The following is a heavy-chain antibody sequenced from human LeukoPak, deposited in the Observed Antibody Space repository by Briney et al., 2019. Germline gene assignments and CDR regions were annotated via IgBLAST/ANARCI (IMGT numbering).Heavy chain of an antibody. V-gene: IGHV4-31*03. CDR1: GGSISSGGYY. J-gene: IGHJ4*02. D-gene: IGHD3-9*01. CDR3: ARGSFNILTGYDPRPDY. Sequence: SQTLSLTCTVSGGSISSGGYYWSWIRQHPGKGLEWIGYIYYSGSTYYNPSLKSRVTISVDTSKNQFSLKLSSVTAADTAVYYCARGSFNILTGYDPRPDYWGQGTLVLVSS. CDR2: IYYSGST.